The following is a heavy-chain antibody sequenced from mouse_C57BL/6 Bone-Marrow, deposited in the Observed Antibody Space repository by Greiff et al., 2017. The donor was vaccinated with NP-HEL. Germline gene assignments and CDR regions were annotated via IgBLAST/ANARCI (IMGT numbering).Heavy chain of an antibody. J-gene: IGHJ3*01. Sequence: VQLQQSGTVLARPGASVKMSCKTSGYTFTSYWMHWVQQRPGQGLEWIGAIYPGNSDTSYNQKFKGKAKLTAVTSASTAYMELSSLTNEDSAVYYCTIYYGSSHFAYWGQGTLVTVSA. CDR2: IYPGNSDT. D-gene: IGHD1-1*01. CDR1: GYTFTSYW. CDR3: TIYYGSSHFAY. V-gene: IGHV1-5*01.